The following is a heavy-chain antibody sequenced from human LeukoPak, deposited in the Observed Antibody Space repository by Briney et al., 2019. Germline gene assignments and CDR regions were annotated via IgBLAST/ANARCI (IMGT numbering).Heavy chain of an antibody. CDR1: GGSISSYY. V-gene: IGHV4-59*01. D-gene: IGHD3-3*01. CDR3: ARYDFWSGYLDY. Sequence: SETLSLTCTVSGGSISSYYWSWTRQPPGKGLEWIGYIYYSGSTNYNPSLKSRVTISVDTSKNQFSLKLSSVTAADTAVYYCARYDFWSGYLDYWGQGTLVTVSS. J-gene: IGHJ4*02. CDR2: IYYSGST.